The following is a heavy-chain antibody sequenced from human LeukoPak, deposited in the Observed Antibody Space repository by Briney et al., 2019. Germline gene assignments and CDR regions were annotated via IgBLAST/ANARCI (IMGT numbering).Heavy chain of an antibody. V-gene: IGHV3-23*01. D-gene: IGHD3-22*01. Sequence: GGSLTLSCAVSGITLSNYAMTWVRQAPGKGLEWVAGISGSGGGTKYADSVKGRFTISRDNSKNTLYLQMNDLRVDDAAVYFCAKRGVVIRVILVGFHKEAYYFDSWGQGALVTVSS. CDR1: GITLSNYA. J-gene: IGHJ4*02. CDR3: AKRGVVIRVILVGFHKEAYYFDS. CDR2: ISGSGGGT.